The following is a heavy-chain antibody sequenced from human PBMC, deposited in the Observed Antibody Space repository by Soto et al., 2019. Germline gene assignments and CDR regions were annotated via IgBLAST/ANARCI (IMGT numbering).Heavy chain of an antibody. CDR2: IIPIYGTA. Sequence: QVQLVQSGAEVREPGSSVKVSCKVSGDTFNKYTINWVRQAPGQGLEWMAGIIPIYGTANYALKFHDRIKVTADESTATAYMELNSLTSEDTGIYYCARGGHGYNCWYFDLWGRGTLITVSS. J-gene: IGHJ2*01. V-gene: IGHV1-69*01. CDR1: GDTFNKYT. CDR3: ARGGHGYNCWYFDL. D-gene: IGHD1-1*01.